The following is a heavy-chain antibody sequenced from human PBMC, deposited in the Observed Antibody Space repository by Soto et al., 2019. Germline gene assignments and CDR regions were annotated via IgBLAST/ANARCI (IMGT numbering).Heavy chain of an antibody. CDR2: ISYDGMSK. D-gene: IGHD3-16*02. V-gene: IGHV3-30*18. CDR3: AKGDDNVWGNYRPQEKYHFDY. CDR1: GFDFSDYA. Sequence: QVQLVESGGGEVQPGRSLRLYCAASGFDFSDYAIHWVRQAPGKGREWIAGISYDGMSKYYGDSVRGRFPISRDDFNNILYLQMNSLRAEDTAVYYCAKGDDNVWGNYRPQEKYHFDYWGQGTLVTVSS. J-gene: IGHJ4*02.